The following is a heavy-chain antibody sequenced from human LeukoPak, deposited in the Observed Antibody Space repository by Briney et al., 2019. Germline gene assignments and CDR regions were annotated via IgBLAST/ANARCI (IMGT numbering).Heavy chain of an antibody. V-gene: IGHV3-48*01. CDR3: ARTYYYDSSGYFDY. Sequence: GGSLRLSCAASGFTFSSYSMNWVRQAPGKGLEWVSYISSSSSTIYYADSVKGRFTISRDNAKNSLYLQMNSLRAEDTAEYYCARTYYYDSSGYFDYWGQGTLVTVSS. J-gene: IGHJ4*02. CDR2: ISSSSSTI. D-gene: IGHD3-22*01. CDR1: GFTFSSYS.